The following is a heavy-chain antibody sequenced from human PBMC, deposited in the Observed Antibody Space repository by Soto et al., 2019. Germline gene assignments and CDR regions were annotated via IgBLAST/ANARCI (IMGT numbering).Heavy chain of an antibody. D-gene: IGHD6-13*01. CDR1: GYTFTSYG. Sequence: ASVKVSCKASGYTFTSYGISWVRQAPGQGLEWMGWISAYNGNTNYAQKLQGRVTMTTDTSTSTAYMELRSLRSDDTAMYYCARDREQQLVLGWFDPWGQGTLVTVS. V-gene: IGHV1-18*04. CDR2: ISAYNGNT. CDR3: ARDREQQLVLGWFDP. J-gene: IGHJ5*02.